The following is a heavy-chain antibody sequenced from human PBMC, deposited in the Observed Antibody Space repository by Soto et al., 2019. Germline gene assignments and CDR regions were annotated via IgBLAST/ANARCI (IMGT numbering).Heavy chain of an antibody. CDR3: ASTKDYYDSSGYYYYYYGMDV. CDR2: IIPIFGTA. V-gene: IGHV1-69*13. D-gene: IGHD3-22*01. CDR1: GGTFSSYA. Sequence: SVKVSCKASGGTFSSYAISWVRQAPGQGLEWMGGIIPIFGTANYAQKFQGRVAITADESTSTAYMELSSLRSEDTAVYYCASTKDYYDSSGYYYYYYGMDVWGQGTTVTVSS. J-gene: IGHJ6*02.